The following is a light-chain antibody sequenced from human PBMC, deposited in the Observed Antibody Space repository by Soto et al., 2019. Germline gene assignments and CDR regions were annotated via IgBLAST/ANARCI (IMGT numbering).Light chain of an antibody. CDR3: QQANSLPLT. CDR2: AAT. V-gene: IGKV1-12*01. Sequence: DIQMTQSPSSVSASVGDRVTITCRATQGISNWLAWYQQKPGQAPKLLIYAATSLQNGVPLRFSGSGSGADFTLTISALQPEDFATYCCQQANSLPLTFGGGTKVEIK. CDR1: QGISNW. J-gene: IGKJ4*01.